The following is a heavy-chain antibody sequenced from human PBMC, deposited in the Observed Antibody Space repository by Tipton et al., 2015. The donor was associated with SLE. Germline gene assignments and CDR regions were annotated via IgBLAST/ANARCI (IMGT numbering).Heavy chain of an antibody. Sequence: QLVQSGAELKKPGESLKISCKGSGFSFSSYWIAWVRQMPGKGLEWMGIIYPGDSDTRYSPSFQGQVTFSADKSIRTAYLLWSSLKASDTAMYYCARVYYYFGGGFDYYYYMDVWGKVTTVTVSS. CDR2: IYPGDSDT. CDR1: GFSFSSYW. J-gene: IGHJ6*03. V-gene: IGHV5-51*03. CDR3: ARVYYYFGGGFDYYYYMDV. D-gene: IGHD2-21*01.